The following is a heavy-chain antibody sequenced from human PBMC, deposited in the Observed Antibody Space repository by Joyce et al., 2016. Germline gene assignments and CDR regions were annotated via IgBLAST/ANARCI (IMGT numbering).Heavy chain of an antibody. J-gene: IGHJ4*02. CDR2: ISGNSRFR. CDR1: GFAFSTYT. D-gene: IGHD6-13*01. CDR3: GRVDPTEQPIDY. Sequence: EVQLVESGGGLVKPGGSLRLSCAASGFAFSTYTMSWVRQAPGEGVGGVSSISGNSRFRYYADSLKSRFTISRDNAKNSLYLQMNSLRAEDTAVYYCGRVDPTEQPIDYWGQGTLVTVSS. V-gene: IGHV3-21*01.